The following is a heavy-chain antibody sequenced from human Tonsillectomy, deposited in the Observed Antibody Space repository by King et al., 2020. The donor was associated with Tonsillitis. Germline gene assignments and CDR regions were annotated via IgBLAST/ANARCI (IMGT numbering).Heavy chain of an antibody. V-gene: IGHV3-7*03. Sequence: VQLVESGGGLVQPGGSLRLSCAAPGFTFSLYWMSWPRQAPGKGLEWWATKTQDGSEKYYVDSGKGQFTISRDNAKNSLHLQMNSLRVEDAAVYYCARELVVGVAEYFQNWGQGTLLTVSS. CDR2: KTQDGSEK. D-gene: IGHD2-15*01. CDR1: GFTFSLYW. CDR3: ARELVVGVAEYFQN. J-gene: IGHJ1*01.